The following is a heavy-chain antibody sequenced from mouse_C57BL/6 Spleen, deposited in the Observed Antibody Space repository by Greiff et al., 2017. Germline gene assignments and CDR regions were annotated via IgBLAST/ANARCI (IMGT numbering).Heavy chain of an antibody. V-gene: IGHV1-53*01. CDR2: INPSNGGT. CDR1: GYTFTSYW. J-gene: IGHJ4*01. Sequence: QVQLQQSGTELVKPGASVKLSCKASGYTFTSYWMHWVKQRPGQGLAWIGNINPSNGGTNYNEKFKSKATLTVDKSSSTAYMQRSSLTSEDSAVYYCARQLRLQTDAMDYWGQGTSVTVSS. CDR3: ARQLRLQTDAMDY. D-gene: IGHD3-2*02.